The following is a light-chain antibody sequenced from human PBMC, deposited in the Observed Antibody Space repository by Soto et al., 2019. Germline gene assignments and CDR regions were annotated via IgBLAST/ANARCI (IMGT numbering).Light chain of an antibody. V-gene: IGLV1-51*01. CDR2: DNN. Sequence: QSVLTQPPSVSAAPGQRVTISCSGSSSNIGNNFVSWYQHLPGAAPKLLIYDNNVRPSGIPDRFSGSKSGTSATLGITGLQTGDEAEYYCGTWDTSLSAWVFGGGTKVTVL. CDR3: GTWDTSLSAWV. J-gene: IGLJ3*02. CDR1: SSNIGNNF.